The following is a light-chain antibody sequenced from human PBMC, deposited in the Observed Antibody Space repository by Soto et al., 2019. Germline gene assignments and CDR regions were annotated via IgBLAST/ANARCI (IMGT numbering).Light chain of an antibody. Sequence: AIRMTPSPSSLSASTGDRCTITWRASQGISSYLAWYQQKPGKAPKSLIYAASNLQSGVPSRFSGSGSGTDFTLTISSLQPEDFATYYCQQSFSTPITFGQGTRLEIK. CDR2: AAS. CDR3: QQSFSTPIT. V-gene: IGKV1-8*01. J-gene: IGKJ5*01. CDR1: QGISSY.